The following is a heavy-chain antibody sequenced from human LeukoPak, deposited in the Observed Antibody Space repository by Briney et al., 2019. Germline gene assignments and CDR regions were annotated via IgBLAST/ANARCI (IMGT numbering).Heavy chain of an antibody. Sequence: SETLSLTCTVSGDSITTTSYYWGWVRQPPGKGLEWIGNIYYSVNTHYNPSLKSRVTISIDTSKNQFSLKLSSVTAADTAVYYCARVGVEAGYFDYWGQGTLVTVSS. J-gene: IGHJ4*02. CDR2: IYYSVNT. CDR1: GDSITTTSYY. CDR3: ARVGVEAGYFDY. D-gene: IGHD2-15*01. V-gene: IGHV4-39*07.